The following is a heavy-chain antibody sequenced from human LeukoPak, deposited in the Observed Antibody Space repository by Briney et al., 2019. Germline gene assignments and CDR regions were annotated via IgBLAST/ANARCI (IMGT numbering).Heavy chain of an antibody. CDR2: ISTSSSYI. CDR1: GLAFSDYS. Sequence: GGSLRLSCAASGLAFSDYSMNWVRQAPGKGLEWVSSISTSSSYINYADSVKGRFTISRDNAKKSLYLQMNSLRAEDTAVYYCARVYQGVSLFDGIDYWGQGTLVTVSS. J-gene: IGHJ4*02. V-gene: IGHV3-21*01. CDR3: ARVYQGVSLFDGIDY. D-gene: IGHD3-10*01.